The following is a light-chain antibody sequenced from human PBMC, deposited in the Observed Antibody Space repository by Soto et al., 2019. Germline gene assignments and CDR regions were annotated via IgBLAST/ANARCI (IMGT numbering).Light chain of an antibody. J-gene: IGKJ1*01. CDR3: QQYNNWPQT. Sequence: EIVMPQSPAPLSLSPRDRARLSSRASQSVSSNLAWYQQKAGQAPRLLIYGASTRASGIPARFSGSGSGTEFTLTISSLQSEDFAEYHCQQYNNWPQTFGQGTKVDIK. CDR1: QSVSSN. CDR2: GAS. V-gene: IGKV3-15*01.